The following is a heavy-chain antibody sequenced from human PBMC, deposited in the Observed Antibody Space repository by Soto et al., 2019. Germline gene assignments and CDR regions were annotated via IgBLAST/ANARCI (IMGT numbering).Heavy chain of an antibody. Sequence: GSLQLSCAASGFTFSSYAMHWVRQAPGKGLEWVAVISYDGSNKYYADSVKGRFTISRDNSKNTLYLQMNSLRAEDTAVYYCARVDTAMVMGVDYWGQGTLVTVSS. CDR3: ARVDTAMVMGVDY. D-gene: IGHD5-18*01. V-gene: IGHV3-30-3*01. CDR2: ISYDGSNK. J-gene: IGHJ4*02. CDR1: GFTFSSYA.